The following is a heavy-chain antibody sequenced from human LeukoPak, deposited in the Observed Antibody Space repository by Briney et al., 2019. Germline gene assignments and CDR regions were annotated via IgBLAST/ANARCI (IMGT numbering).Heavy chain of an antibody. D-gene: IGHD2-21*02. CDR2: IYYSGST. V-gene: IGHV4-31*03. Sequence: SQTLSLTCTVSGGSISSGGYYWSWIRQHPGEGLECIGYIYYSGSTYYNPSLKSRVTISVDTSKNQFSLKLSSVTAADTAVYYCARVLVTNCGGDCYHFDYWGQGTLVTVSS. CDR1: GGSISSGGYY. CDR3: ARVLVTNCGGDCYHFDY. J-gene: IGHJ4*02.